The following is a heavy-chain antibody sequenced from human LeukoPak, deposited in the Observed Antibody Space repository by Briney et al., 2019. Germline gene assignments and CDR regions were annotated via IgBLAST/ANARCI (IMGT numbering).Heavy chain of an antibody. CDR3: ARAGGRSWFDP. J-gene: IGHJ5*02. CDR2: INPKSGGT. V-gene: IGHV1-2*02. Sequence: ASVTVSCKASGYSLTDKYMHWVRQAPGQGLEWMGRINPKSGGTNYAQTFQGRVTMTTDTSMSTAYMEVSRLTSDDTAVYYCARAGGRSWFDPWGQGTLVTVSS. CDR1: GYSLTDKY.